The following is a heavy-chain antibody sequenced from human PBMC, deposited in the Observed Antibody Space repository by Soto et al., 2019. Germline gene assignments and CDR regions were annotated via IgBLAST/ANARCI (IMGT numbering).Heavy chain of an antibody. CDR3: ARDDSSSWFHPTAIDY. CDR1: GYTFTSYA. Sequence: ASVKVSCKASGYTFTSYAMHWVRQAPGQRLEWMGWINAGNGNTKYSQKFQGRVTITRDTSASTAYMELSSLRSEDSAAYYCARDDSSSWFHPTAIDYWGQGTLVTVSS. J-gene: IGHJ4*02. CDR2: INAGNGNT. V-gene: IGHV1-3*01. D-gene: IGHD6-13*01.